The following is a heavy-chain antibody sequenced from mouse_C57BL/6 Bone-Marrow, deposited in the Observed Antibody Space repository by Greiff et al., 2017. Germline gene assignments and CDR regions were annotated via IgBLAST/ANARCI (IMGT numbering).Heavy chain of an antibody. CDR3: ARSGSSPWFAY. CDR2: INPNNGGT. D-gene: IGHD1-1*01. CDR1: GYTFTDYN. V-gene: IGHV1-18*01. J-gene: IGHJ3*01. Sequence: EVKLVESGPELVKPGASVKIPCKASGYTFTDYNMDWVKQSHGTSLEWIGDINPNNGGTIYNQKFKGKATLTVDKSSSTAYMELRSLTSEDTAVYYCARSGSSPWFAYWGQGTLVTVSA.